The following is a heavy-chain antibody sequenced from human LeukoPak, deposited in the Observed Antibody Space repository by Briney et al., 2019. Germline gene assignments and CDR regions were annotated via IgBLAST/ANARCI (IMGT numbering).Heavy chain of an antibody. CDR2: IIPILGST. V-gene: IGHV1-69*10. J-gene: IGHJ3*02. CDR3: GRDRGDYYDRLGVFDI. CDR1: GGTFSSYA. Sequence: SVKLSCTASGGTFSSYAISWVRQAPGQGLEWVGAIIPILGSTNYADTLKGRFTITTDKSTNTAYMELSSLRAEDTAVYYCGRDRGDYYDRLGVFDIWGQGTMVTVSS. D-gene: IGHD3-22*01.